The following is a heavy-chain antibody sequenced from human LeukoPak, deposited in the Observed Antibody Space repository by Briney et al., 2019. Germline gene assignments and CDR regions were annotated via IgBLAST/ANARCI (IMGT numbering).Heavy chain of an antibody. J-gene: IGHJ4*02. CDR2: IYPSNAET. CDR1: GSIFTDYW. D-gene: IGHD5-12*01. V-gene: IGHV5-51*01. CDR3: ARHRYSGSDTQGFDY. Sequence: GASLQLSCKGAGSIFTDYWIALGRQLPGKGLEWIGIIYPSNAETRYCPSFQGQVTISADKSISTGYLHWSSLKASDPAMYFCARHRYSGSDTQGFDYWGQGTLVPVS.